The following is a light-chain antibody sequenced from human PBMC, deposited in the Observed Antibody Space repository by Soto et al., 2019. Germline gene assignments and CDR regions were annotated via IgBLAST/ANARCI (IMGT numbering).Light chain of an antibody. CDR3: QQFNNYPHA. CDR2: DAS. V-gene: IGKV1-5*01. Sequence: DIQMTPSPSTLSASVGDRVTITCRASQSISTWLAWYQQKPGKAPKLLIYDASSLESGVPSRFSGSGSGTDFTLTISSLQPEDFATYYCQQFNNYPHAFGQGTRLEIK. J-gene: IGKJ5*01. CDR1: QSISTW.